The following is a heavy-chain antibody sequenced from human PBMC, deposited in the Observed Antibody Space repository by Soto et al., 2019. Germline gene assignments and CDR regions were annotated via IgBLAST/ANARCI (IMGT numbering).Heavy chain of an antibody. CDR1: GYTFTGYY. Sequence: ASVKVSCKASGYTFTGYYMHWVRQAPGQGLEWMGWINPNSGGSNYAQKFQGWVTMTRDTSISTAYMELSRLRSDDTAVYYCARGPQNDIVVVVAARDYRFDYWGQGTLVTVSS. V-gene: IGHV1-2*04. CDR2: INPNSGGS. CDR3: ARGPQNDIVVVVAARDYRFDY. D-gene: IGHD2-15*01. J-gene: IGHJ4*02.